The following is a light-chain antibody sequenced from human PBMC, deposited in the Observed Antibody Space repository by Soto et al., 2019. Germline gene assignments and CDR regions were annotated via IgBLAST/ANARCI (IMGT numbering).Light chain of an antibody. CDR2: DAS. J-gene: IGKJ5*01. CDR3: QQYKNWPLT. Sequence: EIVFTHSPATLSFSPVERATLSCRASQSISNYLAWYQQKPGQAPRLLIYDASNRATGIPARFSGSGAGTEFTLTISSLQSEDSAVYYCQQYKNWPLTFGQGTRLEI. CDR1: QSISNY. V-gene: IGKV3-11*01.